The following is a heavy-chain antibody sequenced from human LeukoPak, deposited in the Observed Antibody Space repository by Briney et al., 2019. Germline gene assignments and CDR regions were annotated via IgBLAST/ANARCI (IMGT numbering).Heavy chain of an antibody. CDR1: GGFISSYY. D-gene: IGHD6-6*01. CDR2: IYYSGST. V-gene: IGHV4-59*01. Sequence: SETLSLTCTVSGGFISSYYWSWIRQPPGKGLEWIGYIYYSGSTNYNPSLKSRVTISVDTSKNQFSLKLSSVTAADTAVYYCARGGRSSSWGARYYGMDVWGQGTTVTVSS. CDR3: ARGGRSSSWGARYYGMDV. J-gene: IGHJ6*02.